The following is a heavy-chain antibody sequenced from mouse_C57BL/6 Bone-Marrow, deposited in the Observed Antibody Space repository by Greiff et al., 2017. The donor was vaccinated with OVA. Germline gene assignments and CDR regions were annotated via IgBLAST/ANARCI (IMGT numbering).Heavy chain of an antibody. Sequence: EVKLQESGPGLVKPSQSLSLTCSVTGYSITSGYYWNWIRQFPGNKLEWMGYISYDGSNNYNPSLKNRISITRDTSKNQFFLKLNSVTTEDTATYYCARGGGYVYYAMDYWGQGTSVTVSS. V-gene: IGHV3-6*01. CDR1: GYSITSGYY. CDR2: ISYDGSN. D-gene: IGHD2-2*01. CDR3: ARGGGYVYYAMDY. J-gene: IGHJ4*01.